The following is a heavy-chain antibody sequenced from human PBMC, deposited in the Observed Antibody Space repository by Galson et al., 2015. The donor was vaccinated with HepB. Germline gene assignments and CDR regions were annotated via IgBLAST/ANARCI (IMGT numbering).Heavy chain of an antibody. D-gene: IGHD3-22*01. J-gene: IGHJ2*01. CDR1: GYSFTSYW. CDR2: IYPGDSDT. CDR3: ARRRRGYYGSSGYSHWYFDL. Sequence: QSGAEVKKPGESLKISCKGSGYSFTSYWIGWVRQMPGKGLEWMGIIYPGDSDTRYSPSFQGQVTISADKSISTAYLQWSSLKASDTAMYYCARRRRGYYGSSGYSHWYFDLWGHGTLVTVSS. V-gene: IGHV5-51*03.